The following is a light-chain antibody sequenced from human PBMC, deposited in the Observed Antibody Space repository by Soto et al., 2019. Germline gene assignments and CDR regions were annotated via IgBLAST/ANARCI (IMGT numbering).Light chain of an antibody. V-gene: IGKV3-15*01. Sequence: EIVMTQSPATLSVSPGGSATLSCRASQHVSSNFAWYRQKPGQAPTLLFYRASTRATGIPARFSGSGAGTEFTLTISRLQSEDFAFYYCQQYNTWPYTFGQGTKVEIK. CDR1: QHVSSN. CDR3: QQYNTWPYT. J-gene: IGKJ2*01. CDR2: RAS.